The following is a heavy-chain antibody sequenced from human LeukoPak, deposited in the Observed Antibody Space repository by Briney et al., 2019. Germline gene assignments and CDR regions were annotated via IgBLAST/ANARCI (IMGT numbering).Heavy chain of an antibody. CDR3: ARCYYYGSGSYYTTSIWYYYGMDV. Sequence: GASVKVSCKAPGGSFGRYAISWVRQAPGQGLEWMGGIVPILGTANYAQKFQGRVTITADDSTGTAYMELTSLRSADTAVYYCARCYYYGSGSYYTTSIWYYYGMDVWGQGTTVTVSS. V-gene: IGHV1-69*13. D-gene: IGHD3-10*01. CDR2: IVPILGTA. CDR1: GGSFGRYA. J-gene: IGHJ6*02.